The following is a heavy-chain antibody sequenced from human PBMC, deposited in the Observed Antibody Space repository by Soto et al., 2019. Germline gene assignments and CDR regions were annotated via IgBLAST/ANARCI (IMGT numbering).Heavy chain of an antibody. Sequence: QVQLQQWGAGLLKPSETLSLTCAVYGGPFSGYYWSWIRQPPGKGLEWIGEINHSGSTNYNPSLKGRVTITVDTSKHQFSLKVSSVSAADTAVYYWARGGRINCSGGSCYLSDYGGRGTLVTVSS. D-gene: IGHD2-15*01. CDR2: INHSGST. V-gene: IGHV4-34*01. CDR1: GGPFSGYY. CDR3: ARGGRINCSGGSCYLSDY. J-gene: IGHJ4*02.